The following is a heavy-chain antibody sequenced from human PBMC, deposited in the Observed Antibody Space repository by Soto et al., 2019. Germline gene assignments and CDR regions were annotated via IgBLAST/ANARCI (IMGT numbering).Heavy chain of an antibody. V-gene: IGHV3-33*01. CDR3: ARDGVGATVFCVYFCY. CDR1: GFIFSGYG. CDR2: TRYDGSNK. Sequence: QVQLVESGGGVVQPGTSLRLSCAASGFIFSGYGMHWVRQAPGKGLEWVAVTRYDGSNKYYGDSVKGRFIISRDNSKKTLYLQMNNLSAEDTAVYFCARDGVGATVFCVYFCYWCQRTMVTVSS. J-gene: IGHJ4*02. D-gene: IGHD1-26*01.